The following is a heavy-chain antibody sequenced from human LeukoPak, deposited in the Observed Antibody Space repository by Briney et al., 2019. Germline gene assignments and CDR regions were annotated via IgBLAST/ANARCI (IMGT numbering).Heavy chain of an antibody. CDR2: IYSGGST. V-gene: IGHV3-53*01. CDR3: AREVAGTIRLYWYFDL. CDR1: GFTVSSNY. Sequence: GGSLRLSCAASGFTVSSNYMSWVRQAPGKGLEWVSVIYSGGSTYYADSVKGRFTISRDNSKNTLYLQMNSLRAEGTAVYYCAREVAGTIRLYWYFDLWGRGTLVTVSS. D-gene: IGHD6-19*01. J-gene: IGHJ2*01.